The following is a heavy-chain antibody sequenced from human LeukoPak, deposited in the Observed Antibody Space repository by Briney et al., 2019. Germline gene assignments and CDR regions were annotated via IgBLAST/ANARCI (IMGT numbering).Heavy chain of an antibody. CDR2: INHSGSN. J-gene: IGHJ4*02. D-gene: IGHD3-3*01. Sequence: PSETLSLTCAVYGGSFSGYYSSWIRHPPRKGLEWIGEINHSGSNNYKPSLKSRVTISVDTSKTQFSLKLSSVTAADTAVDYCVRFPAPGCTISPRVEDYWGQGTLVTVSS. V-gene: IGHV4-34*01. CDR1: GGSFSGYY. CDR3: VRFPAPGCTISPRVEDY.